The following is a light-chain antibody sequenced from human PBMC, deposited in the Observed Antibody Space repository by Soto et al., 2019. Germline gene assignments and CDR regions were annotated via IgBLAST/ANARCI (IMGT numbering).Light chain of an antibody. CDR3: QQYYSTPLT. V-gene: IGKV4-1*01. CDR2: WAS. CDR1: QSALYSSNNKNY. Sequence: DIVMTQSPDFLAVSLGERATINCKSSQSALYSSNNKNYLAWYQQKPGQPPKPLIYWASTRESGVPDRFSGSGSGTDFTLTISSLQAEDVAVYYCQQYYSTPLTFGQGTKVEIK. J-gene: IGKJ1*01.